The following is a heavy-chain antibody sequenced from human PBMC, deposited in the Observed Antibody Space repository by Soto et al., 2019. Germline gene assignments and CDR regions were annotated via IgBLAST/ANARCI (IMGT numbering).Heavy chain of an antibody. CDR1: GRSITSYY. CDR2: IYDNGIT. CDR3: ARTYDSKGYANECDS. D-gene: IGHD3-22*01. Sequence: QVVLQESGPGLVKPSETLSLTCSVSGRSITSYYWSWVRQPPGKGLEWIGYIYDNGITSQNPSLKSRVTMSADTSQYPFSLKLTSVTGADTAVYSWARTYDSKGYANECDSWGQGMLFTVTS. V-gene: IGHV4-59*12. J-gene: IGHJ4*02.